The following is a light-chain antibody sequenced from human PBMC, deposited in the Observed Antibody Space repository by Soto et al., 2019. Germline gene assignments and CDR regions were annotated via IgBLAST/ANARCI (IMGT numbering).Light chain of an antibody. V-gene: IGKV1-5*03. CDR3: QQYNHDFPFT. J-gene: IGKJ3*01. CDR1: QSVSVW. CDR2: QAS. Sequence: DIQMTQSPSTLSASVGDRVTITCRASQSVSVWLAWYQQKPGKAPKVLISQASLLQSGVPSRFSGSGSGTEFTLTITSLQPDDFATYYCQQYNHDFPFTFGPGTKVDIK.